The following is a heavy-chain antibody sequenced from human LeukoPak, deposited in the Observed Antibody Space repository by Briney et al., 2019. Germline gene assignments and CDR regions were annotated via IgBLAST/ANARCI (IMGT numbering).Heavy chain of an antibody. J-gene: IGHJ4*02. V-gene: IGHV3-21*01. CDR2: ISSSSSYI. CDR3: ARDLTYYYDSSGEVDY. CDR1: GFTFSSYS. D-gene: IGHD3-22*01. Sequence: GGSLRLSCAASGFTFSSYSMNWVRQAPGKGPEWVSSISSSSSYIYYADSVKGRFTISRDNAKNSLYLQMNSLRAEDTAVYYCARDLTYYYDSSGEVDYWGQGTLVTVSS.